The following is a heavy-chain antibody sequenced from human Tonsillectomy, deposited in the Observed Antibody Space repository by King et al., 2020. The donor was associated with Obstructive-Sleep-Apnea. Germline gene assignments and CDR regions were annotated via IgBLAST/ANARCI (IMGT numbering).Heavy chain of an antibody. CDR2: ISGSGGST. CDR1: GFTFSSYA. CDR3: AKGALLWFGESPNPHDAFDI. D-gene: IGHD3-10*01. V-gene: IGHV3-23*04. J-gene: IGHJ3*02. Sequence: VQLVESGGGLVQPGGSLRLSCAASGFTFSSYAMSWVRQAPGRGLEWVSAISGSGGSTYYADAVKGRFTISRDNSKNTLYLQMNSLRAEDTAVYYCAKGALLWFGESPNPHDAFDIWGQGTMVTVSS.